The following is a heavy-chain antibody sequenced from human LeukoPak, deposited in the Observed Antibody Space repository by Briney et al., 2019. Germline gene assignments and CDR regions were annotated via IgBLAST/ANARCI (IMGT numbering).Heavy chain of an antibody. Sequence: PGGSLRLSCAASGFTFSSYEMNWVRQAPGKGLEWVSYINSSGSTIYYADSVKGRFTISRDNAKNSLYLQMNSLRAEDTAVYYCARSFLKYYYDSSGLFDYWGQGTLVTVSS. CDR1: GFTFSSYE. V-gene: IGHV3-48*03. D-gene: IGHD3-22*01. J-gene: IGHJ4*02. CDR2: INSSGSTI. CDR3: ARSFLKYYYDSSGLFDY.